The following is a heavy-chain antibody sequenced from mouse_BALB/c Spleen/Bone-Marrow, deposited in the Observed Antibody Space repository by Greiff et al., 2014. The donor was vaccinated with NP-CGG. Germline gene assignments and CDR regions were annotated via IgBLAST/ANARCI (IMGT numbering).Heavy chain of an antibody. J-gene: IGHJ2*02. D-gene: IGHD1-1*01. Sequence: QVQLQQSGSVLVRPGASVKLSCKASGYTFTSSWMHWAKQRPGQGLEWIGEIHPNSGNTNYNEKFKGKATLTVDTSSSTAYVDLSSLTSEDSAVYYCANYYSSSSYWGQGTSLTVSS. V-gene: IGHV1S130*01. CDR1: GYTFTSSW. CDR2: IHPNSGNT. CDR3: ANYYSSSSY.